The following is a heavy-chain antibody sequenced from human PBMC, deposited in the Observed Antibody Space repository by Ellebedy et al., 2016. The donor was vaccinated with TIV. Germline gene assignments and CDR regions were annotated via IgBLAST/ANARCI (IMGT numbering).Heavy chain of an antibody. CDR2: THYSGST. J-gene: IGHJ4*02. V-gene: IGHV4-59*08. D-gene: IGHD3-22*01. Sequence: MPSETLSLTCTVSGGSITSYYWDWIRQPPGKGLEWIGYTHYSGSTYYNPSLKSRVTISIDTSRNQFSLRLTSVTAADTAVYYCARSSMIVVVPFDYWGQGTLVTVSS. CDR3: ARSSMIVVVPFDY. CDR1: GGSITSYY.